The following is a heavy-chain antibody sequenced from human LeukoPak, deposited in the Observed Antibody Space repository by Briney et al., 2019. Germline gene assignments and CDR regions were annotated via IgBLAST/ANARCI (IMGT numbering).Heavy chain of an antibody. CDR3: ARDQMDDPDAFDI. D-gene: IGHD5-24*01. J-gene: IGHJ3*02. CDR1: GGSISSGDYY. V-gene: IGHV4-30-4*01. CDR2: IYYSGST. Sequence: SETLSLTCTVSGGSISSGDYYWSWIRQPPGKGLEWIGYIYYSGSTYYNPSLKSRVTISVDTSKNQFSLKLSSVTAADTAVYYCARDQMDDPDAFDIWGQGTMVTVSS.